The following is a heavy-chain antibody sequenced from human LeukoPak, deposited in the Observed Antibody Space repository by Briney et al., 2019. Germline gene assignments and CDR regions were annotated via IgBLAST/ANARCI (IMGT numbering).Heavy chain of an antibody. CDR3: ARKHAERAHDY. V-gene: IGHV3-11*01. CDR2: ISSSGSTI. J-gene: IGHJ4*02. Sequence: GGSLRLSCAASGFSFSGYYMAWIRQAPGKGLEWVSYISSSGSTIYYRDSVEGRFTMSWDNAKTSLFLQMNSLRVEDTAVYYCARKHAERAHDYWGQGTLVTVSS. D-gene: IGHD5-24*01. CDR1: GFSFSGYY.